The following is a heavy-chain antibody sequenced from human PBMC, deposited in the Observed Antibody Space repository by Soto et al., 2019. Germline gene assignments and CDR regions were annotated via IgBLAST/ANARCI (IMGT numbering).Heavy chain of an antibody. CDR3: AKVRGSSGSNWFDP. J-gene: IGHJ5*02. Sequence: QVQLVESGGGVVQPGRYLRLSCAASGFTFSSYGMHWVRQAPGKGLEWVAVISYDGSNKYYADSVKGRFTISRDNSKNTLYLQMNSLRAEDTAVYYCAKVRGSSGSNWFDPWGQGTLVTVSS. CDR2: ISYDGSNK. CDR1: GFTFSSYG. D-gene: IGHD3-22*01. V-gene: IGHV3-30*18.